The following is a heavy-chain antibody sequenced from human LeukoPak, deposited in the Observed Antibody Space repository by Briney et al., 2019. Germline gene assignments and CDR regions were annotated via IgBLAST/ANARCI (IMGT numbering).Heavy chain of an antibody. CDR1: GGSISSYY. CDR2: INHSGST. J-gene: IGHJ4*02. V-gene: IGHV4-34*01. CDR3: ARVGADGSGFLFDY. Sequence: SETLSLTCTVSGGSISSYYWSWIRQPPGKGLEWIGEINHSGSTNYNPSLKSRVTISVDTSKNQFSLKLSSVTAADTAVYYCARVGADGSGFLFDYWGQGTLVTVSS. D-gene: IGHD3-10*01.